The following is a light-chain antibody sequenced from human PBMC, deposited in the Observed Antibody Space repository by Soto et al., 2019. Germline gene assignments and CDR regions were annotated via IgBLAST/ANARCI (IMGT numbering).Light chain of an antibody. CDR3: QHYNSYSEA. CDR2: DAT. Sequence: DVQMTQSPASLSASVGDRVTITCRASQSISSYLNWYQQRPGKAPNLLIYDATRLHSGVPSRFSGSGSGTEFTLTISSLQPDDFATYYCQHYNSYSEAFGQGTKVDIK. V-gene: IGKV1-5*01. J-gene: IGKJ1*01. CDR1: QSISSY.